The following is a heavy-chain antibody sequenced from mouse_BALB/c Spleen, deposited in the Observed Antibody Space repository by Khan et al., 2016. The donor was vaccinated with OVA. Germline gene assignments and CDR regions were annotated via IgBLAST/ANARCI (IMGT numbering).Heavy chain of an antibody. CDR3: AKDRGYYAVDY. J-gene: IGHJ4*01. CDR1: GFSLTSYG. V-gene: IGHV2-3*01. Sequence: QVQLKQSGPGLVAPSHSLSITCTVSGFSLTSYGVSWVRQPPGKGLEWLGVIWGDGNTNFHSALRSRLSISKDNSKSQVFLKLNSIQTDDTTTDYCAKDRGYYAVDYWGQGTSVTVSS. CDR2: IWGDGNT.